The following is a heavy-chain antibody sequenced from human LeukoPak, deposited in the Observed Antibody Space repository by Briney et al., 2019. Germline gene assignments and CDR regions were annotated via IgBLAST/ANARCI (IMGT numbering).Heavy chain of an antibody. CDR3: ARMYSGTSYYFDY. Sequence: SETLSLTCSVSGVSISTYYWIWIRQPPAKGLEWMGFFSYSGSTKYNPSLQSRVTMSVDTSKNQFSLKLNSVTAADTAVYYCARMYSGTSYYFDYWGQGTLVTVSS. CDR2: FSYSGST. CDR1: GVSISTYY. V-gene: IGHV4-59*01. J-gene: IGHJ4*02. D-gene: IGHD1-26*01.